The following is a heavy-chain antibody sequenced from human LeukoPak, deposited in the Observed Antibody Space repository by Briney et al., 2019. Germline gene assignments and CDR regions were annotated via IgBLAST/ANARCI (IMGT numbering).Heavy chain of an antibody. V-gene: IGHV1-2*02. CDR3: ARVTMVRDPENWFDP. J-gene: IGHJ5*02. CDR1: GYTFTGYY. D-gene: IGHD3-10*01. Sequence: GASVKVSCKASGYTFTGYYMHWVRQAPGQGLEWMGWINPNSGGTNYAQKFQGRVTMTRDTSISAAYMELSRLRSDDTAVYYCARVTMVRDPENWFDPWGQGTLVTVSS. CDR2: INPNSGGT.